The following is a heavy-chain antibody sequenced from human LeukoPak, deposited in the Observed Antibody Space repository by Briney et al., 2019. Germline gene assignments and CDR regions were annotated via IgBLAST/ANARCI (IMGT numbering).Heavy chain of an antibody. D-gene: IGHD1-1*01. J-gene: IGHJ4*02. CDR2: IHNSGTT. CDR1: GGSVSSYY. CDR3: GRGERLGNDY. Sequence: SETLSLICTVSGGSVSSYYWNWIRQPPGKGLGWIGYIHNSGTTNYNPSLRSRVAMSLDTSMNQFSLKLRSVTAADTAIYYGGRGERLGNDYWGQGTLVTVSS. V-gene: IGHV4-59*02.